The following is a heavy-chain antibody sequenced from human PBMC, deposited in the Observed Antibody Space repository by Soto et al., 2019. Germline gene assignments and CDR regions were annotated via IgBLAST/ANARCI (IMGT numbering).Heavy chain of an antibody. Sequence: QVQLVQSGAEVKKPGASVKVSCKASGYTFTSYYMHCVRQAPGQGLEWMGIINPSGGSTSYAQKFQGRVTMTRDTSTSTVYMELSSLRSEDTAVYYCAREYYDSSGTDAFDIWGQGTMVTVSS. CDR2: INPSGGST. J-gene: IGHJ3*02. CDR1: GYTFTSYY. CDR3: AREYYDSSGTDAFDI. D-gene: IGHD3-22*01. V-gene: IGHV1-46*01.